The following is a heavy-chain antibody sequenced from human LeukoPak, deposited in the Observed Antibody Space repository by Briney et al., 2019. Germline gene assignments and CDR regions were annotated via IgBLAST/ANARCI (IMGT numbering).Heavy chain of an antibody. CDR2: INHSGGT. V-gene: IGHV4-34*01. D-gene: IGHD5-18*01. CDR3: ATVGYSYSINDWSRTGLGASPTKYHYYMDV. Sequence: PSETLSLTCAVYGGSFSDYYWRWIRQPPGKGLEWIGEINHSGGTNNNPSLMRRVIISVDTSKKQFSLKVRSVAGADTAVYYCATVGYSYSINDWSRTGLGASPTKYHYYMDVWGKGTTVTVSS. CDR1: GGSFSDYY. J-gene: IGHJ6*03.